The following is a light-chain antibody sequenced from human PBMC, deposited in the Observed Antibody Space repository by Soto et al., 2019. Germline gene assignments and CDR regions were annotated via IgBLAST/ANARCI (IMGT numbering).Light chain of an antibody. J-gene: IGKJ5*01. CDR3: QQYGYSPIT. CDR1: QSVSSSS. Sequence: EIVLTQSPGTLSLSPGERATLSCRASQSVSSSSLAWYQQKRGQAPRLLIHGASSRATGIPDKFNGSGSRTDFTLTTDGLEPEDCAVYYCQQYGYSPITFGQGTRLEI. CDR2: GAS. V-gene: IGKV3-20*01.